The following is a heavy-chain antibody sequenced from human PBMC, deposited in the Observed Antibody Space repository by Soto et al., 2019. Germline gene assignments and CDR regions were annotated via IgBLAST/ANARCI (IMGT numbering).Heavy chain of an antibody. V-gene: IGHV1-58*02. CDR2: IVVASDKT. Sequence: QMQLVQSGPEVKKPGTSVKVSGKASGFTFFNSAIHWVRQARGQRLEWIGYIVVASDKTHYSQNFQEGVTITRDMSTNTAYMERSSLRSEDTAVYYCAADAFGGLELSWFDPWGQETLVTVSS. CDR1: GFTFFNSA. CDR3: AADAFGGLELSWFDP. D-gene: IGHD1-7*01. J-gene: IGHJ5*02.